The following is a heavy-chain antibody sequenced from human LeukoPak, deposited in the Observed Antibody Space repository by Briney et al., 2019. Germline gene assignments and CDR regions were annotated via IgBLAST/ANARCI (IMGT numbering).Heavy chain of an antibody. Sequence: ASVKVSCKASGGTFSSYAISWVRQAPGQGLEWMGGIIPIFGTANYAQKFQGRVTITTDESTSTAYMELSSLRSEDTAVYYCARDSRYCSSTSCYQPYYYYYMDVWGKGTTVTVSS. CDR2: IIPIFGTA. CDR3: ARDSRYCSSTSCYQPYYYYYMDV. J-gene: IGHJ6*03. CDR1: GGTFSSYA. D-gene: IGHD2-2*01. V-gene: IGHV1-69*05.